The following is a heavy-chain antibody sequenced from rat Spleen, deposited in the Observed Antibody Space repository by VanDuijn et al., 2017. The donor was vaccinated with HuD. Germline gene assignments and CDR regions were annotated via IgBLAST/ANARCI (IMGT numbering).Heavy chain of an antibody. J-gene: IGHJ4*01. CDR1: GFTFSDYA. V-gene: IGHV5-22*01. CDR3: TRNSGYGVMDA. Sequence: EVLLVESGGGLVQPGRSLKLSCAASGFTFSDYAMAWVRQAPKKGLEWVASISYEGSSTYYGDSVKGRFTISRDNAQNTLYLQMNSLRSEDTATYYCTRNSGYGVMDAWGQGASVTVSS. D-gene: IGHD4-3*01. CDR2: ISYEGSST.